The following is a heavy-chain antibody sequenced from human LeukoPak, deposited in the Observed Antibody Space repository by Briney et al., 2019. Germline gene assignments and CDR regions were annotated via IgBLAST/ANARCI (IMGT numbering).Heavy chain of an antibody. Sequence: GGSLRLSCAASGFTFSTYAMSWVRQAPGKGLEWVSAISASGGSTYYADSVKGRFTISRDNSKNTLYLQMNSLRAEDTAVYYCVKVAGDCSGDSCSDYWGQGTLVTVSS. CDR3: VKVAGDCSGDSCSDY. CDR1: GFTFSTYA. V-gene: IGHV3-23*01. D-gene: IGHD2-15*01. CDR2: ISASGGST. J-gene: IGHJ4*02.